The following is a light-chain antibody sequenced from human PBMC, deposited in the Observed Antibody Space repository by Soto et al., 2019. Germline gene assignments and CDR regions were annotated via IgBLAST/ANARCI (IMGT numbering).Light chain of an antibody. CDR2: DVS. J-gene: IGLJ2*01. CDR3: SSYTSSSTLVV. V-gene: IGLV2-14*01. Sequence: QSALTQPASVSGSPGQSITISCTGTSSDVGGYNYVSWYQQHPGKAPKLMIYDVSNRPSGVSNRFSGSKSGNTASLTISGFQAEDEDDYYCSSYTSSSTLVVFGGGTKLTV. CDR1: SSDVGGYNY.